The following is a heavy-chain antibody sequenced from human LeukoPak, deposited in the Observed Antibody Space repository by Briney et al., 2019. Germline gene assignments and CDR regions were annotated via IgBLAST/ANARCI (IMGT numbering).Heavy chain of an antibody. D-gene: IGHD2-8*01. CDR2: IYYSGST. V-gene: IGHV4-61*08. CDR3: AREAFGVGLDY. CDR1: GGSISSGDYY. J-gene: IGHJ4*02. Sequence: SETLSLTCTVSGGSISSGDYYWSWIRQPPGKGLEWIGYIYYSGSTNYNPSLKSRVTISVDTSKNQFSLKMSSVTAADTAVYYCAREAFGVGLDYWGQGTLVTVSS.